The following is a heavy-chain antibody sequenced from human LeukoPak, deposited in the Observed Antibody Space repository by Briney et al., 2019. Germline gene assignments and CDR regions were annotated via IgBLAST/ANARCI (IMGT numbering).Heavy chain of an antibody. Sequence: SETLSLTCTVSGGSISSSSYYWGWIRQPPGKGLEWVGSIYYSGSTYYNPSLKSRVTISVDTSKNQFSLKLSSVTAADTAVYYCARGGGWLQSRTFDYWGQGTLVTVSS. D-gene: IGHD5-24*01. J-gene: IGHJ4*02. CDR1: GGSISSSSYY. CDR3: ARGGGWLQSRTFDY. V-gene: IGHV4-39*07. CDR2: IYYSGST.